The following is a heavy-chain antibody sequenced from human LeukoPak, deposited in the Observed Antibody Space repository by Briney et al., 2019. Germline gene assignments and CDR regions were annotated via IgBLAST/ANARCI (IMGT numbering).Heavy chain of an antibody. CDR1: GYSFTSYW. J-gene: IGHJ6*03. CDR3: ARHVTRFGVVTYYMDV. Sequence: GESLKISCKGSGYSFTSYWIGWVRQMPGKGLEWMGIIYPGDSDTRCSPSFQGQVTISADKSISTAYLQWSSLKASDTAMYYCARHVTRFGVVTYYMDVWGKGTTVTVSS. V-gene: IGHV5-51*01. CDR2: IYPGDSDT. D-gene: IGHD3-3*01.